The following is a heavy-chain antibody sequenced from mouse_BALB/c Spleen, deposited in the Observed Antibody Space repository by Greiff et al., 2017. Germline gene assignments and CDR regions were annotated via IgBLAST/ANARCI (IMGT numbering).Heavy chain of an antibody. J-gene: IGHJ4*01. CDR2: IYPGDGDT. CDR3: ARYYYGDYYAMDY. Sequence: QVQLQQSGAELVRPGSSVKISCKASGYAFSSYWMNWVKQRPGQGLEWIGQIYPGDGDTNYNGKFKGKATLTADKSSSTAYMQLSSLTSEDSAVYFCARYYYGDYYAMDYWGQGTSVTVSS. CDR1: GYAFSSYW. D-gene: IGHD1-1*01. V-gene: IGHV1-80*01.